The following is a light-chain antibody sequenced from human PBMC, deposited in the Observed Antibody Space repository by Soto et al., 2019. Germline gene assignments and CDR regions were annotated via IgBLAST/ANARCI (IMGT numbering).Light chain of an antibody. Sequence: QSALTQPASVSGSPGQSITISCTGTSSDVGGYNYVSWYRQHPGKAPKLMIYDVSNRPSGVSNRFSGSKSGNTASLTISGLQAEDEADYYCSSYPSSSTLYVFGSGTKLTVL. V-gene: IGLV2-14*01. CDR1: SSDVGGYNY. CDR2: DVS. J-gene: IGLJ1*01. CDR3: SSYPSSSTLYV.